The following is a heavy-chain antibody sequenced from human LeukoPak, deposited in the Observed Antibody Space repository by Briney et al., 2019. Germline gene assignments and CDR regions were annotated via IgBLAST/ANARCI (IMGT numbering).Heavy chain of an antibody. CDR3: ARGIKDYYFDY. Sequence: PSETLSLTCAVYGGSFSGYYWSWIRQPPGKGLEWIGEINHSGSTNYNPSLKSRVTISVDTSKNQFSLKLSSVTAADTAVYYCARGIKDYYFDYWGQGTLVTVSS. CDR2: INHSGST. V-gene: IGHV4-34*01. D-gene: IGHD3/OR15-3a*01. CDR1: GGSFSGYY. J-gene: IGHJ4*02.